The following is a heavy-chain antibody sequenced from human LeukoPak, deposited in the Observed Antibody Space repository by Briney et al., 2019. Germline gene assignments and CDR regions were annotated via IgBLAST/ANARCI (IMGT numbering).Heavy chain of an antibody. D-gene: IGHD3-22*01. CDR2: ISAYNGNT. Sequence: ASVKVSSEASDYTSTSYSISCGRQAPGQGLEWMGWISAYNGNTNYVQKFQGRVTMTTDTSTSTAYMELRSLRSDDTAVYYCASDAPYFYDTGGYPFDYWGQGTLVTVSS. J-gene: IGHJ4*02. V-gene: IGHV1-18*04. CDR1: DYTSTSYS. CDR3: ASDAPYFYDTGGYPFDY.